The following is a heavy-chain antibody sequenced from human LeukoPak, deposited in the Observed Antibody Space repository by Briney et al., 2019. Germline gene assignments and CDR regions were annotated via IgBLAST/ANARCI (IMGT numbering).Heavy chain of an antibody. J-gene: IGHJ5*02. V-gene: IGHV3-23*01. CDR1: GFTFSNYG. Sequence: PGASLRLSCAASGFTFSNYGMSWVRQAPGKGLEWVSGVGTGGVNTYHAESVKGRFTISRDNSKNTLFLRMNSLRAEDTAVYYCAQERGGAWGQGTLVTVSS. CDR2: VGTGGVNT. CDR3: AQERGGA. D-gene: IGHD3-16*01.